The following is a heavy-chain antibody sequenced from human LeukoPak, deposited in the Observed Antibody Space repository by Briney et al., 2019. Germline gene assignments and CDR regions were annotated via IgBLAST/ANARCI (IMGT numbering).Heavy chain of an antibody. CDR2: IKQGGSEI. D-gene: IGHD4-11*01. CDR3: ARDRESESDSEGDY. V-gene: IGHV3-7*01. CDR1: GLTFRRFW. Sequence: GGSLRLSCSASGLTFRRFWMSWVRQAPGKGLEYVALIKQGGSEIFHMDSVKGRFTISRDDATNSLYLQMNSLRLEDTALYYCARDRESESDSEGDYWGQGTLVTVSS. J-gene: IGHJ4*02.